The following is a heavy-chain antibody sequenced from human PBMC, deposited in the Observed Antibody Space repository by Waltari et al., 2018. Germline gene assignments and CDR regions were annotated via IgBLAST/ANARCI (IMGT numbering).Heavy chain of an antibody. J-gene: IGHJ4*02. D-gene: IGHD3-22*01. CDR1: GYTFVAFY. CDR3: VKVAKGSHTYYSFDN. CDR2: IDPNIGDT. Sequence: QVHLVQSGAEVKKPGASVKVSCRASGYTFVAFYQHWVRLVPGQGLEWMGRIDPNIGDTTYPQKFQGRITMTRDTSISTAFMELSGLRSDDTAIYYCVKVAKGSHTYYSFDNWGQGTLVTVSS. V-gene: IGHV1-2*02.